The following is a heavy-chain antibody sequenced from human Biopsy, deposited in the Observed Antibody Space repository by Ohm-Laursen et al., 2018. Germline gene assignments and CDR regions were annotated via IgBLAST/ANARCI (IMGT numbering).Heavy chain of an antibody. D-gene: IGHD2-15*01. CDR1: GDSINSSY. CDR2: ISNSGNT. CDR3: ARRGSGGRSFDY. V-gene: IGHV4-59*08. J-gene: IGHJ4*02. Sequence: SETLSLTCTVSGDSINSSYWCWIRQAPGKGLEWIGFISNSGNTNYNPSLKIRVTISADPSKNQFSLSLGSVSVADTAVFYCARRGSGGRSFDYWGQGSLVTVSS.